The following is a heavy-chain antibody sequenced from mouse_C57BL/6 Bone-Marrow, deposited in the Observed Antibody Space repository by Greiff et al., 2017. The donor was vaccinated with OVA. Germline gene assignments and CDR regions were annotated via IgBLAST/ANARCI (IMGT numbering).Heavy chain of an antibody. J-gene: IGHJ4*01. CDR3: ASQKLRHAMDD. Sequence: QVQLQQPGAELVMPGASVKLSCKASGYTFTSYWMHWVKQRPGQGLEWIGEIDHSDSYNNYTQKFKGKSTLTVDKSSSTAYMQLSSLTAENSAVYYCASQKLRHAMDDWGQGTSVTVSS. V-gene: IGHV1-69*01. CDR1: GYTFTSYW. D-gene: IGHD3-2*02. CDR2: IDHSDSYN.